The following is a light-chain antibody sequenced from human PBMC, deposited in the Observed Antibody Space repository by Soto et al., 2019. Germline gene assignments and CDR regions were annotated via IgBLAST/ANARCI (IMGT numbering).Light chain of an antibody. Sequence: LTQPASVSGSPGQSITISCTGTSGDVGVYKFVSWYQQHPGKAPKLIIYEVSNRPSGVSSRFSGSMSGNTASLTISGLQAEDEADYYCGSYTGTIYVFGTGTKVTVL. V-gene: IGLV2-14*01. J-gene: IGLJ1*01. CDR1: SGDVGVYKF. CDR3: GSYTGTIYV. CDR2: EVS.